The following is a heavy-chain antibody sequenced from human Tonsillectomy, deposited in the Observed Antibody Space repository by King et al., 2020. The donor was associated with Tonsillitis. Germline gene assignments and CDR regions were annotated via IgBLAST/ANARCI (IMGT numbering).Heavy chain of an antibody. CDR3: ATGGDVLLWFGDHVAAFDI. J-gene: IGHJ3*02. V-gene: IGHV3-33*08. CDR2: IWYDGSNE. Sequence: HVQLVESGGGVVQPGRSLRLSCAVSGFSFSNCGMHWVRQAPGKGLEWVAVIWYDGSNEYYGDSVKGRFTISRDNSKNTLYLQMNSLRAEDTAVYYCATGGDVLLWFGDHVAAFDIWGQGTMVTVFS. CDR1: GFSFSNCG. D-gene: IGHD3-10*01.